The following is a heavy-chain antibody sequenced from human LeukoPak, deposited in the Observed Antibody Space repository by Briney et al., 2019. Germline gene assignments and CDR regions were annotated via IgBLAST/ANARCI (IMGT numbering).Heavy chain of an antibody. Sequence: SETQSLTCTVSGDPISTSSDYKWTWIRQPPRKGLEWIGYIYYSGSTNYNPSLQSRVTISVDTSNNQFSLKLTSVTAADTAVYYCAREYSAFDYWGQGTLVTVSS. CDR3: AREYSAFDY. CDR2: IYYSGST. V-gene: IGHV4-61*08. CDR1: GDPISTSSDY. J-gene: IGHJ4*02. D-gene: IGHD5-12*01.